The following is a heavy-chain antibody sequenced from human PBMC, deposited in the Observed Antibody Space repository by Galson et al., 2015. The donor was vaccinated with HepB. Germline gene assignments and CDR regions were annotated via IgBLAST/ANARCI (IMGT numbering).Heavy chain of an antibody. CDR1: GYTFTSYA. V-gene: IGHV1-3*01. J-gene: IGHJ5*02. Sequence: SVKVSCKASGYTFTSYAMHWVRQAPGQRLEWMGWINAGNGNTKYSQKFQGRVTITRDTSASTAYMELSSLRSEDTAVYYCARSLYCSSTSCYENWFDPWGQGTLVTVSS. D-gene: IGHD2-2*01. CDR3: ARSLYCSSTSCYENWFDP. CDR2: INAGNGNT.